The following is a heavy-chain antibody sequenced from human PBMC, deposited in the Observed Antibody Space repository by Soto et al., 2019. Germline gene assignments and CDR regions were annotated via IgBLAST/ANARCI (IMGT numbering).Heavy chain of an antibody. D-gene: IGHD3-10*01. CDR3: AGRVIGSSRAFDI. CDR2: ISDGGDLT. Sequence: GGSLTLSCAASGFAFSSHPMSWVRQAPEKGLEWVAGISDGGDLTYNADSVRGRFTISRDNSRNTLYLQMNSLTAEDTAEYYCAGRVIGSSRAFDIWGQGTMVTVSS. CDR1: GFAFSSHP. V-gene: IGHV3-23*01. J-gene: IGHJ3*02.